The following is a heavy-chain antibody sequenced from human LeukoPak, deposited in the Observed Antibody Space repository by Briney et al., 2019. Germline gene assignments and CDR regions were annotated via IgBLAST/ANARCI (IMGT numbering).Heavy chain of an antibody. J-gene: IGHJ4*02. Sequence: SETLSLTCTVSGGSISSYYWSWIRQPAGKGLEWIGRIHTNGNTNYNPSLKSRATMSADTSKNQFSLNVSSVTAADTAVYYCAREGGSYRFFDYWGQGTLVSVSS. CDR2: IHTNGNT. CDR3: AREGGSYRFFDY. V-gene: IGHV4-4*07. CDR1: GGSISSYY. D-gene: IGHD1-26*01.